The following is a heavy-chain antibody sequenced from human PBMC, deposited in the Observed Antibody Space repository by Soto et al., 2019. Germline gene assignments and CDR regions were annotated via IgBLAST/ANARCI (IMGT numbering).Heavy chain of an antibody. CDR2: IIPIFGTA. V-gene: IGHV1-69*13. CDR1: GGTFSSYA. D-gene: IGHD3-22*01. J-gene: IGHJ6*02. CDR3: ARVDSAENYYDSSGYYYYYYGMDV. Sequence: SVKVSCKASGGTFSSYAISWVRQAPGQGLEWMGGIIPIFGTANYAQKFQGRVTITADESTSTAYMELSSLRSEDTAVYYCARVDSAENYYDSSGYYYYYYGMDVWGQGTTVTVSS.